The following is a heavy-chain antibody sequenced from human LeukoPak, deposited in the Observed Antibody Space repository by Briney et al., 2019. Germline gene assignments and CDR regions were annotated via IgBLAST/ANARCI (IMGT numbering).Heavy chain of an antibody. J-gene: IGHJ4*02. CDR1: GGSISSGSYY. D-gene: IGHD2-8*01. CDR2: IYTSGST. CDR3: ARADCTNGVCYTSDY. Sequence: SQTLSLTCTVSGGSISSGSYYWRWLRQPAGKGLVWIGRIYTSGSTNYNPSLKSRVTISVDTSKNQFSLKLSSVTAADTAVYYCARADCTNGVCYTSDYWGQGTLVTVSS. V-gene: IGHV4-61*02.